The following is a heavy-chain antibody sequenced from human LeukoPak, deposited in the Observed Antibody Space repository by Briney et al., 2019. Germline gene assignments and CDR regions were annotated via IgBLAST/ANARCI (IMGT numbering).Heavy chain of an antibody. D-gene: IGHD6-19*01. CDR1: GGSISSYY. J-gene: IGHJ6*03. CDR2: IYYSGST. V-gene: IGHV4-59*01. Sequence: SETLSLTCTVSGGSISSYYWSWIRQPPGKGLEWIGYIYYSGSTNYNPSLKSRVTISVDTSKNQFSLKLSSVTAADTAVYYCARERAVAGTHYYYYYMDVWGKGTTVTISS. CDR3: ARERAVAGTHYYYYYMDV.